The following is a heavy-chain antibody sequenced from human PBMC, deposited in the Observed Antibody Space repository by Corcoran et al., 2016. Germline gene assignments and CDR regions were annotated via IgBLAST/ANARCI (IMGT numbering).Heavy chain of an antibody. V-gene: IGHV4-39*01. CDR3: ARLGDFWSGYMVY. D-gene: IGHD3-3*01. Sequence: QLQLQESGPGLVKPSETLSLTCTVSGGSISSSSYYWGWIRQPPGKGLEWIGSIYYSGRTYYNPSLKSRVTISVDTSKNQLSLKLSSVTAADTAVYYCARLGDFWSGYMVYWGQGTLVTVSS. CDR2: IYYSGRT. J-gene: IGHJ4*02. CDR1: GGSISSSSYY.